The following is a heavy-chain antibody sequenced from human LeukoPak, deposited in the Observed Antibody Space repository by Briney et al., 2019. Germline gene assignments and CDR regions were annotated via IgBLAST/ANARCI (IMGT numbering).Heavy chain of an antibody. CDR3: ARALSA. CDR1: GFTFSDYW. J-gene: IGHJ4*02. Sequence: GGSVRLSCAASGFTFSDYWMHWVHRAPGKGLEWAANIKGDETEKYYVDSVKGRFTISRDNAKNSVFLQMNSLRVEDTAIYYCARALSAWGQGTLVTVSS. D-gene: IGHD3-3*01. CDR2: IKGDETEK. V-gene: IGHV3-7*03.